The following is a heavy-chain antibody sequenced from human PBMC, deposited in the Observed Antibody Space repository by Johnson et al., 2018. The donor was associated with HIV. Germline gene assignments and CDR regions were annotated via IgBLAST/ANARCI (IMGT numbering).Heavy chain of an antibody. J-gene: IGHJ3*02. CDR1: GFTFDDYG. CDR2: INWNGGST. CDR3: ARDLYNWNDEVLGAFDI. D-gene: IGHD1-1*01. Sequence: VQLVESGGGLVQPDRSLRLSCAASGFTFDDYGMSWVRQAPGKGLAWVSGINWNGGSTGYADSVKGRFTISRDNAKNSLYLQMNSLRAEDTALYYCARDLYNWNDEVLGAFDIWGQGTMVTVSS. V-gene: IGHV3-20*04.